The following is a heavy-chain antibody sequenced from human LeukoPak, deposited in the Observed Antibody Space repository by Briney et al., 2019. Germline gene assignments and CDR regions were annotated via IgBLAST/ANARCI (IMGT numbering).Heavy chain of an antibody. CDR3: ARRFSYGHADY. J-gene: IGHJ4*02. CDR1: GYNFTTYW. Sequence: GESLKISCRVSGYNFTTYWIGWVRQMPGKGLEWMGIIYPGDSDTRYNPSFQGQVTISADKSISTAYLQWSSLKASDTAMYYCARRFSYGHADYWGQGTLVTVSS. V-gene: IGHV5-51*01. CDR2: IYPGDSDT. D-gene: IGHD5-18*01.